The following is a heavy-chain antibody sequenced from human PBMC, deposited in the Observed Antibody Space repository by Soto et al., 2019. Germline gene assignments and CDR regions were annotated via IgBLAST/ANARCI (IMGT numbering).Heavy chain of an antibody. CDR1: GGSISSYY. J-gene: IGHJ5*02. V-gene: IGHV4-59*08. Sequence: SETLSLTCTVSGGSISSYYWSWIRQPPGKGLEWIGYIYYSGSTNYNPSLKSRVTISVDTSKNQFSLKLSSVTAADTAVYYCARLLWSHSNWFDPWRQGTLDTVSS. CDR2: IYYSGST. D-gene: IGHD3-10*01. CDR3: ARLLWSHSNWFDP.